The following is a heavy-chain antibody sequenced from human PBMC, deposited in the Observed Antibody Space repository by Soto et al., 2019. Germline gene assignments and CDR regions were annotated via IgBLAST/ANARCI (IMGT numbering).Heavy chain of an antibody. CDR2: IYYSGST. J-gene: IGHJ6*02. Sequence: SETLSLTCTVSGFSVSTGSYYWSWIRQPPGKGLEWIGDIYYSGSTNYNPSLKSRLIISVDMSKNQFSLKLRSVTAADTAVYYGARCTAMFSGQYYYGMDVWGQGTTVTVSS. CDR3: ARCTAMFSGQYYYGMDV. V-gene: IGHV4-61*01. D-gene: IGHD5-18*01. CDR1: GFSVSTGSYY.